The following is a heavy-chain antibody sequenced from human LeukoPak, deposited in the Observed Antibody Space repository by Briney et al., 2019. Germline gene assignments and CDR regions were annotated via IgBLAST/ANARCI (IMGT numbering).Heavy chain of an antibody. CDR3: ARGPMRLVRGPYYFDY. V-gene: IGHV3-21*01. J-gene: IGHJ4*02. D-gene: IGHD3-10*01. CDR2: ISSSSSYI. Sequence: GGSLRLSCAASGFTFSSYSMNWVRQAPGKGLEWVSSISSSSSYIYCADSVKGRFTISRDNAKNSLYLQMNSLRAEDTAVYYCARGPMRLVRGPYYFDYWGQGALVTVSS. CDR1: GFTFSSYS.